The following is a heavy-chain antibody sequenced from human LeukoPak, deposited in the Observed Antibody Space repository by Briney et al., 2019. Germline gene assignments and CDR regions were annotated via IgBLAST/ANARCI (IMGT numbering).Heavy chain of an antibody. D-gene: IGHD2-8*01. Sequence: PWGSLRLSCAASELTLSSYSMNWVRQAPGKGLEWVSSISSSNSNEYYADSVKGRFTISRDNAKNSLYLQMNSLRAEETAVYHCAVLSGRHWGQGTLVTVSS. CDR3: AVLSGRH. CDR1: ELTLSSYS. CDR2: ISSSNSNE. V-gene: IGHV3-21*01. J-gene: IGHJ4*02.